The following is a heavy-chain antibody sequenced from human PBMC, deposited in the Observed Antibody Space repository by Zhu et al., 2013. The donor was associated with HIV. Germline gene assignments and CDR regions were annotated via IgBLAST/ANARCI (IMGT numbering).Heavy chain of an antibody. CDR2: INAGNGNT. Sequence: QVQLVQSGAEVKTPGASVKVSCKASGYTFTSYAIHWVRQAPGQRLEWMGWINAGNGNTKYSQKFQGRVTITRDTSASTAYMELSSLRSEDTAVYYCARALLGGDYEDYVGQGTLVTVSS. V-gene: IGHV1-3*01. CDR1: GYTFTSYA. J-gene: IGHJ4*02. D-gene: IGHD4-17*01. CDR3: ARALLGGDYEDY.